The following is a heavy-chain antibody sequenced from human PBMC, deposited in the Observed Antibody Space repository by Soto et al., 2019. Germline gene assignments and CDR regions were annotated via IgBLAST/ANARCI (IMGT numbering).Heavy chain of an antibody. Sequence: ASVKVSCKASGYTFTTSYMHWVRQAPGQGLEWMGIINPSDGTTSYTQTFQGRVTMTTDTSTSAVYMELSSLTSEDTAVYYCARGAVISVGYYSWFDPWGQGTLVTVSS. V-gene: IGHV1-46*01. CDR2: INPSDGTT. CDR1: GYTFTTSY. J-gene: IGHJ5*02. CDR3: ARGAVISVGYYSWFDP. D-gene: IGHD3-3*01.